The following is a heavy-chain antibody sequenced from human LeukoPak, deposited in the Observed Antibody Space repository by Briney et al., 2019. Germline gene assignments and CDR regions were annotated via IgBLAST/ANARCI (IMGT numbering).Heavy chain of an antibody. D-gene: IGHD2-2*01. CDR2: IIPIFGTA. Sequence: GASVKVSCKASGGTFSSYAISWVRQAPGQGLEWMGGIIPIFGTANYAQKFQGRVTITTHESTSTAYMELRSLRSEDTAVYYCARDWLHCSSTSCPAAGTWFDPWGQGTLVTVSS. V-gene: IGHV1-69*05. CDR3: ARDWLHCSSTSCPAAGTWFDP. J-gene: IGHJ5*02. CDR1: GGTFSSYA.